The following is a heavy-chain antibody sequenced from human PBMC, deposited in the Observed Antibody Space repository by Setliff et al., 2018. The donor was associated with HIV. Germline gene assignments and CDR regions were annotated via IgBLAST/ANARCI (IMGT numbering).Heavy chain of an antibody. CDR1: GLTFTYAW. CDR3: TADLPGGVSDCFDS. CDR2: IKSNPNGGTT. D-gene: IGHD2-8*02. V-gene: IGHV3-15*01. Sequence: PGGSLRLSCAASGLTFTYAWMSWVRQAPGKGLEWVGRIKSNPNGGTTDYAAAVKGRLTISRDDSKNTVYLQMNSLKIEDTAVYYCTADLPGGVSDCFDSWGQGTLVTVSS. J-gene: IGHJ4*02.